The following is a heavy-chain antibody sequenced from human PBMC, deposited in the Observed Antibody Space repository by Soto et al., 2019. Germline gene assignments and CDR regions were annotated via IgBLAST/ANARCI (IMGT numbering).Heavy chain of an antibody. Sequence: QAQGKGLVWVSRINSDGSSTSYADSVKGRFTISRDNAKNTLYLQMNSLRAEDTAVYYCANQGGSGMRYYYSGMAVLGHGTTV. J-gene: IGHJ6*01. D-gene: IGHD6-25*01. CDR3: ANQGGSGMRYYYSGMAV. CDR2: INSDGSST. V-gene: IGHV3-74*01.